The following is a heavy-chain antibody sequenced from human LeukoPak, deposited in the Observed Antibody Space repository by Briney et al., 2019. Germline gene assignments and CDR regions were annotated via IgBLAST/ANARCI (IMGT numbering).Heavy chain of an antibody. D-gene: IGHD1-14*01. CDR3: ARVRGNSDY. CDR2: INHSGST. CDR1: GGSFSGYY. V-gene: IGHV4-34*01. Sequence: SETLSLTCAVYGGSFSGYYWSWIRQPPGKGLEWIGEINHSGSTNYNPSLKSRVTISVDTSKNQFSLKLSSVTAADTAVYYCARVRGNSDYWGQGTLVTVSS. J-gene: IGHJ4*02.